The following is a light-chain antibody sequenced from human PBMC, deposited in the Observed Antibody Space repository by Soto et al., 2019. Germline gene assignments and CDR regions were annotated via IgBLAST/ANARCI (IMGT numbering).Light chain of an antibody. CDR3: QQRSTGPLEGLT. J-gene: IGKJ4*01. Sequence: EIMLTQSPGTLSLSPGERATLSCRSSQSVRGYLAWYQQKPGQGPRLLIYDTSKRATGIPARFSGSGSGTDFTLTIRSLEPEDFALYYCQQRSTGPLEGLTFGGGTKVDIK. CDR1: QSVRGY. CDR2: DTS. V-gene: IGKV3-11*01.